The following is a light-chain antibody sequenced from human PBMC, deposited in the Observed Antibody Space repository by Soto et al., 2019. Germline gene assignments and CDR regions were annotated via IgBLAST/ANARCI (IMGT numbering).Light chain of an antibody. CDR1: SSDVGGYNY. CDR3: SSYTSSSTLYV. Sequence: QCALTQPASVSGSPGQSITISCTGTSSDVGGYNYVSWYQQHPGKAPKLMIYDVSVRPSGVSNRFSGSKSGNTASLTISGLQAEDEADYYCSSYTSSSTLYVFGLGTKVNVL. V-gene: IGLV2-14*01. J-gene: IGLJ1*01. CDR2: DVS.